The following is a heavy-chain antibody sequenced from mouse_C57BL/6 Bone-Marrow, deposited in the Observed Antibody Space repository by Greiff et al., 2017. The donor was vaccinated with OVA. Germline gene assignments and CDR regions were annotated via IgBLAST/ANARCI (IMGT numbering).Heavy chain of an antibody. Sequence: VQLQQSGAELVMPGASVKLSCKASGYTFTSYWMHWVKQRPGQGLEWIGEIDPSDSYTNYNQKFKGKSTLPVDKSSSTAYMQLSSLTSEDSAVYYCARSRDYEDYWGQGTTLTVSS. CDR1: GYTFTSYW. D-gene: IGHD2-4*01. CDR2: IDPSDSYT. V-gene: IGHV1-69*01. J-gene: IGHJ2*01. CDR3: ARSRDYEDY.